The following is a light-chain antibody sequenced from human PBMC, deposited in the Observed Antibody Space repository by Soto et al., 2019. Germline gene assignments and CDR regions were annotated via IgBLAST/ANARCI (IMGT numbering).Light chain of an antibody. CDR2: GAS. CDR1: QSVSSN. CDR3: QELTARPPWT. V-gene: IGKV3-15*01. Sequence: PSAVSVSPEERTTLSCRASQSVSSNLAWYQQKPGQAPRLLIYGASTRATGIPARFSGSGSGTEFTLTISSLQSDAFPVYYCQELTARPPWTFPQGTKVDIK. J-gene: IGKJ1*01.